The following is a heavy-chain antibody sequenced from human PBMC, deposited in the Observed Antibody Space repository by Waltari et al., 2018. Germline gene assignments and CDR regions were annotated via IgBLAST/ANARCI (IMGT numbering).Heavy chain of an antibody. J-gene: IGHJ4*02. CDR1: GFTFSNYA. V-gene: IGHV3-21*01. CDR3: ARDGGSPDY. CDR2: ISSNSGNT. Sequence: EVQLVESGGGLVKPGGSLRLSCVASGFTFSNYAMNWVRQAPGKGLEWVSSISSNSGNTDYADSMKGRFTISRDNAKNTLYLQMNNLRADDTAVYFCARDGGSPDYWGQGILVTVSS. D-gene: IGHD3-16*01.